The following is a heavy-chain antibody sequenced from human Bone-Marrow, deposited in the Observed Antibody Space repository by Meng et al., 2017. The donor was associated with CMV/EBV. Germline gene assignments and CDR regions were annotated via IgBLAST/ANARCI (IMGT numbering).Heavy chain of an antibody. CDR3: ARAPSGSYPEY. CDR1: GDSVSSDSGA. V-gene: IGHV6-1*01. Sequence: LRLSCAISGDSVSSDSGAWNWIRQSPSRGLEWLGRTYYRSQWKTDYAVSVKSRMTIKSDTSKNQFSLQLNSVTPEDTAVYYCARAPSGSYPEYWGQGTLVTASS. J-gene: IGHJ4*02. D-gene: IGHD3-16*02. CDR2: TYYRSQWKT.